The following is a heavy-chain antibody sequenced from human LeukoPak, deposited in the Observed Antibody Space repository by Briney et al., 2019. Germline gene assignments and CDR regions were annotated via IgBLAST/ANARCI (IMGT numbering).Heavy chain of an antibody. CDR3: ARVRNWNYVRYYYYGMDV. V-gene: IGHV3-30-3*01. CDR2: ISYDGSNK. Sequence: PGGSLRPSCAASGFTFSSYAMHWVRQAPGKGLEWVAVISYDGSNKYYADSVKGRFTISRDNSKNTLYLQMNSLRAEDTAVYYCARVRNWNYVRYYYYGMDVWGQGTTVTVSS. J-gene: IGHJ6*02. CDR1: GFTFSSYA. D-gene: IGHD1-7*01.